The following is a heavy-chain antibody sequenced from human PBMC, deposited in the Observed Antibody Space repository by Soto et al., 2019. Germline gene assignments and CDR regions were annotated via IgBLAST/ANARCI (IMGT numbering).Heavy chain of an antibody. CDR2: ISGSGSNT. CDR3: ARDRATFDY. D-gene: IGHD1-26*01. Sequence: PGGSLRLSCAASGFTFTGYARSWVRLTPGKGLEWASAISGSGSNTFYADSVRGRFTISRDNSKNTVFLQMNNLRAEDTAVYFCARDRATFDYWGQGTRVTVSS. CDR1: GFTFTGYA. V-gene: IGHV3-23*01. J-gene: IGHJ4*02.